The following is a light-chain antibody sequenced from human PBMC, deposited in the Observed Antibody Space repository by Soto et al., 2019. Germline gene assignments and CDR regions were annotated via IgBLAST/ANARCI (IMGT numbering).Light chain of an antibody. V-gene: IGLV2-8*01. CDR2: NVI. CDR1: SSDVGGYNS. Sequence: QSVLTQPPSASGSLGQSVTISCTGTSSDVGGYNSVSWYQQRPGKAPKLLIYNVIKRPSGVPVRFSGSKSGNTASLTVSGLQAEDEADYYCSSFGGSDNVVFGGGTKVTVL. CDR3: SSFGGSDNVV. J-gene: IGLJ2*01.